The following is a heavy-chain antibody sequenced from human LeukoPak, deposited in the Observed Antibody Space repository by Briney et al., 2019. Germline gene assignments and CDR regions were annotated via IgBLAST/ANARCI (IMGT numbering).Heavy chain of an antibody. V-gene: IGHV4-34*01. D-gene: IGHD4-17*01. CDR1: GGSFSGYY. Sequence: PSETMSLTCAVYGGSFSGYYWSWIRQPPGKGLEWIGEINHSGSTNYNPSLKSRVTISVDTSKNQFSLKLSSVTAADTAVYYCARGGYGDSMNWFDPWGQGTLVTVSS. CDR3: ARGGYGDSMNWFDP. CDR2: INHSGST. J-gene: IGHJ5*02.